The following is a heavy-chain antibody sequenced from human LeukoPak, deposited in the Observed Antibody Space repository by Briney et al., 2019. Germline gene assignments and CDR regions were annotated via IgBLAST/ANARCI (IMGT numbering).Heavy chain of an antibody. CDR1: GGIFSSYA. Sequence: SVKVSCKASGGIFSSYAISWVRQAPGQGLEWMGGIIPIFGTANYAQKFQGRVTITTDESTSTAYMELSSLRSEDTAVYYCARGPLAPDIVVVPAARPGYMDVWGKGTTVTVSS. J-gene: IGHJ6*03. CDR3: ARGPLAPDIVVVPAARPGYMDV. D-gene: IGHD2-2*01. CDR2: IIPIFGTA. V-gene: IGHV1-69*05.